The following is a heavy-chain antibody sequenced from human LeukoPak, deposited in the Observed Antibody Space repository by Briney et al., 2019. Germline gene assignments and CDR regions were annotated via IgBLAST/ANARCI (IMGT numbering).Heavy chain of an antibody. CDR1: GYTLTELS. CDR2: FDPEDGET. V-gene: IGHV1-24*01. J-gene: IGHJ1*01. D-gene: IGHD1-26*01. Sequence: ASATVSCKVSGYTLTELSMHWVRQAPGKGLEWMGGFDPEDGETIYAQKFQGRVTMTEDTSTDTAYMELSSLRSEDTAVYYCATGWGWEPTENEYLQHWGQGTLVTVSS. CDR3: ATGWGWEPTENEYLQH.